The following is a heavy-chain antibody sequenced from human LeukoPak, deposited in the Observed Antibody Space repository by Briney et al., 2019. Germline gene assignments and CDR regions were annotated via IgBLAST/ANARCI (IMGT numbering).Heavy chain of an antibody. CDR3: ARGIQLWLRF. CDR1: GGPFRGYY. Sequence: SETLSLTCAVYGGPFRGYYWSWIRQPPGKEREWIGEINHSGSTNYNPSLKSRVTISVDTSKNQLSLKLSSVTAADTAVYYCARGIQLWLRFWGQGTLVTVSS. D-gene: IGHD5-18*01. CDR2: INHSGST. V-gene: IGHV4-34*01. J-gene: IGHJ4*02.